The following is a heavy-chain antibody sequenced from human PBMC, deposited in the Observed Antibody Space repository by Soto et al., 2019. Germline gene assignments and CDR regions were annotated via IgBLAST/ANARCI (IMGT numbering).Heavy chain of an antibody. V-gene: IGHV5-51*01. D-gene: IGHD3-3*01. CDR3: ARTDQRRHYDFWSGPKY. CDR1: GYSFTSYW. CDR2: IYPGDSDT. Sequence: PGESLKISCKGSGYSFTSYWIGWVRQMPGKGLEWMGIIYPGDSDTRYSPSFQGQVTISADKSISTAYLQWSSLKASDTAMYYCARTDQRRHYDFWSGPKYWGQGTLVTVSS. J-gene: IGHJ4*02.